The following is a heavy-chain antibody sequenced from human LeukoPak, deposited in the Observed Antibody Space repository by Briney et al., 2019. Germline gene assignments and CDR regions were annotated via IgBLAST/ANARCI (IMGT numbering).Heavy chain of an antibody. CDR2: ISGSGGST. CDR1: GFTFSSNA. D-gene: IGHD6-13*01. V-gene: IGHV3-23*01. CDR3: ANRIGAAGKGFDY. J-gene: IGHJ4*02. Sequence: PGGSLRLSCAASGFTFSSNAMSWVRQAPGKGLEWVSAISGSGGSTYYADSVKGRFTISRDNSKNTLCLQMNSLRAEDTAVYYCANRIGAAGKGFDYWGQGTLVTVSS.